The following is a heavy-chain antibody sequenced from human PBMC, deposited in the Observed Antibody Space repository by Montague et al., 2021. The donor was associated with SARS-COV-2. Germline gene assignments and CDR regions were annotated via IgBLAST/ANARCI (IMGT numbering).Heavy chain of an antibody. CDR1: GFTFNNYA. CDR3: AKDPVPVAGRYFDY. Sequence: SLRLSCAASGFTFNNYAMNWVRQAPGKGLEWVSVNASGGRSTFYADSVKGRFTISRDNSKDTLYLQMYSLRPEDTAIYYCAKDPVPVAGRYFDYWGQGTLVTVSS. D-gene: IGHD6-19*01. CDR2: NASGGRST. V-gene: IGHV3-23*03. J-gene: IGHJ4*02.